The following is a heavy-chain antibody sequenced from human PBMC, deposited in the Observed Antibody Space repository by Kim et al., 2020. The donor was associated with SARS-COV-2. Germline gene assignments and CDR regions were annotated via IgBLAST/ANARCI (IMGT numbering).Heavy chain of an antibody. J-gene: IGHJ5*02. CDR2: IYYSGSA. D-gene: IGHD6-13*01. V-gene: IGHV4-39*01. Sequence: SETLSLTCSVSGGAISTNSYYWGWIRQPPGKGLEWIGSIYYSGSAHYNPSLVSRVTISMDMSKYQFSLKLRSVSAADTAVYYCARQYTSSWFLPDNYFDPWGQGTLVTVSS. CDR1: GGAISTNSYY. CDR3: ARQYTSSWFLPDNYFDP.